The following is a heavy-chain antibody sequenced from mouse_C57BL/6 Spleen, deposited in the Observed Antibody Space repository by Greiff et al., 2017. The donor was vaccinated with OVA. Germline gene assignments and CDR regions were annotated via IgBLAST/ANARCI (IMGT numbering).Heavy chain of an antibody. D-gene: IGHD2-1*01. CDR1: GFNIKDDY. CDR3: TTRNYVAY. Sequence: VQLQQSGAELVRPGASVKLSCTASGFNIKDDYMHWVKQRPEQGLEWIGWIDPENGDTEYASKFQGKATITADTSSNTAYLQLSSLTSEDTAVYYCTTRNYVAYWGKGLWSLSLQ. CDR2: IDPENGDT. J-gene: IGHJ3*01. V-gene: IGHV14-4*01.